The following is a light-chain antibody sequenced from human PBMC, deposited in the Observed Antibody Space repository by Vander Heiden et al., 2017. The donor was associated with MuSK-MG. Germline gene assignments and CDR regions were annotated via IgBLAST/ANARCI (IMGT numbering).Light chain of an antibody. Sequence: DIQMTQSPSSLSASVGDRVTITCRASQNIRNNLHWYQQKPGKAPKRLIYTASSLQSGVPSRFSGSGSGIEFTLTISSLQPEDFATYYWLQGNTCPFTLGGETKVEIK. J-gene: IGKJ4*01. V-gene: IGKV1-17*01. CDR3: LQGNTCPFT. CDR1: QNIRNN. CDR2: TAS.